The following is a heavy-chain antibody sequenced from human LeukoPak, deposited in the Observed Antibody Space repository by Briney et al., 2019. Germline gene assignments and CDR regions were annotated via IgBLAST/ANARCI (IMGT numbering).Heavy chain of an antibody. CDR3: ARTDYYGSGSPIVDFDP. Sequence: GGSLRLSCAASGFTFSDYYMNWVRQAPGKGLEWVSSISSSGTIYYADSGKGRFTIPRDNAKNSLYLQMNSLRAEDTAVYYCARTDYYGSGSPIVDFDPWGQGTLVTVSS. CDR2: ISSSGTI. D-gene: IGHD3-10*01. V-gene: IGHV3-69-1*01. J-gene: IGHJ5*02. CDR1: GFTFSDYY.